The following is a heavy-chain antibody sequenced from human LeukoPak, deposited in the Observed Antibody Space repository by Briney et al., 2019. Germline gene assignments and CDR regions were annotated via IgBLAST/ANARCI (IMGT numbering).Heavy chain of an antibody. CDR1: GYTFSSFG. V-gene: IGHV1-18*04. CDR3: ARDRAGPLTALIRGHIKEIP. CDR2: ISVYNDNT. D-gene: IGHD3-10*01. J-gene: IGHJ5*02. Sequence: ASVKVSCKASGYTFSSFGISWVRQAPGQGLEWMGRISVYNDNTHFAQKFQGRVTMTADTSTSTAYMELRNLRADDTAMYYCARDRAGPLTALIRGHIKEIPWGQGTLVTVSS.